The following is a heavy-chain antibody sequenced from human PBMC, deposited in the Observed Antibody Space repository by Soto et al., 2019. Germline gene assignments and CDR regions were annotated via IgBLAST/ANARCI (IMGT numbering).Heavy chain of an antibody. V-gene: IGHV1-2*02. CDR2: INPNSGAP. CDR1: GYTFTAYY. CDR3: ARGVAVTGSKGRPFDS. J-gene: IGHJ4*02. Sequence: QVQLVQSGTEMRKPGASVKVSCKASGYTFTAYYIFWVRQAPGQGLEWMGWINPNSGAPHYAQKFQGRVTMTRDTSISTADMEVSRLTSHDTAVYYCARGVAVTGSKGRPFDSWGQGSLVTVSS. D-gene: IGHD6-19*01.